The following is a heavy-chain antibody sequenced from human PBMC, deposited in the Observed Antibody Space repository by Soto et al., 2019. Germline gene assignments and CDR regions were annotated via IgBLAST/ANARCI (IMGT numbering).Heavy chain of an antibody. CDR1: GYTFTSYG. D-gene: IGHD5-12*01. J-gene: IGHJ6*03. Sequence: ASVKVSCKASGYTFTSYGISWVRQAPGQGLEWMGWISAYNGNTNYAQKLQGRVTMTTDTSTSTAYMELRSLRSDDTAVYYCARDGLISGYDFWAYYYYMDVWGKGTTVTVSS. CDR2: ISAYNGNT. CDR3: ARDGLISGYDFWAYYYYMDV. V-gene: IGHV1-18*01.